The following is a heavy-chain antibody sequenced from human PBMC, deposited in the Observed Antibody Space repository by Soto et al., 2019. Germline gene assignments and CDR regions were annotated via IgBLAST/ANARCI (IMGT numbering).Heavy chain of an antibody. V-gene: IGHV4-61*01. CDR2: MYYSGST. CDR1: GGSISRGRYY. J-gene: IGHJ4*02. CDR3: ARLATRYYFDY. D-gene: IGHD1-1*01. Sequence: SETLSLTCTVSGGSISRGRYYWGRIRQPPGKGLEWIGYMYYSGSTNYSPSLKSRVTISVDTSKNQFSLKMSSVTAADTAVYYCARLATRYYFDYWGQGTLVTVSS.